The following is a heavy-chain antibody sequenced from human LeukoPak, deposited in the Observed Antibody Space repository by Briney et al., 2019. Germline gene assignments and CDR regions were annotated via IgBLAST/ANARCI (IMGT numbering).Heavy chain of an antibody. CDR3: ARSSDQQLASAYYYYGMDV. J-gene: IGHJ6*02. D-gene: IGHD6-13*01. CDR1: GGTFSSYA. Sequence: SVKVSCKASGGTFSSYAISWVRQAPGQGLEWMGGIIPIFGTANYAQKFQGRVTITADESTSTAYMELSSLRSEDTAVCYCARSSDQQLASAYYYYGMDVWGQGTTVTVSS. CDR2: IIPIFGTA. V-gene: IGHV1-69*01.